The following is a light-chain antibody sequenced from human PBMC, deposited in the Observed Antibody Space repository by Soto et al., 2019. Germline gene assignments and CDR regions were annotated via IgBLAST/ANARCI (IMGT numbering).Light chain of an antibody. CDR2: EVS. Sequence: QSALTQPPSASGSPGQSVTISCTGTSSDVGGYNYVSWYQQHPGKAPKLMIYEVSKRPSGVPDRFSGSKSGNTASLTVSGLQTEDEADYYCSSCAGTSGVLFGGGTKLTVL. CDR3: SSCAGTSGVL. V-gene: IGLV2-8*01. J-gene: IGLJ2*01. CDR1: SSDVGGYNY.